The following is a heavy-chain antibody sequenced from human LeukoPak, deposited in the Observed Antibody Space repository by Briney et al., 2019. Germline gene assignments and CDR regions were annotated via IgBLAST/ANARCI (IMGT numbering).Heavy chain of an antibody. V-gene: IGHV4-39*01. CDR2: IYYSGST. J-gene: IGHJ3*02. CDR1: GGSISSSSYY. Sequence: PSETLSLTCTVSGGSISSSSYYWGWIRQPPWKGLEWIGSIYYSGSTYYNPSLKSRVTISVDTSKNQFSLKLSSVTAADTAVYYCARLHYYDSSGYSNAFDIWGQGTMLTVSS. CDR3: ARLHYYDSSGYSNAFDI. D-gene: IGHD3-22*01.